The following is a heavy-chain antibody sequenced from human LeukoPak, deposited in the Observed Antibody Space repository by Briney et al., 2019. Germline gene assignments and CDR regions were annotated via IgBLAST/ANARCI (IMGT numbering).Heavy chain of an antibody. D-gene: IGHD2-21*01. Sequence: PSEPLSLTCTDSGGSISSNSNYWAWIRQPPGRGLEWIGSISYGGSTYYSPSLESRVTISVDTSKNQFSLRLSSVTAADTAVYYCARQALWFFDHWGQGTLVTVSS. V-gene: IGHV4-39*01. J-gene: IGHJ4*02. CDR2: ISYGGST. CDR3: ARQALWFFDH. CDR1: GGSISSNSNY.